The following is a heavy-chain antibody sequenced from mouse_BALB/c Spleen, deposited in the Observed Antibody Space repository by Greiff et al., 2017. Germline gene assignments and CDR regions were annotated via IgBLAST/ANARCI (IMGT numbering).Heavy chain of an antibody. CDR3: ARDRVYGNYGTY. CDR1: GFTFSSYG. D-gene: IGHD2-1*01. J-gene: IGHJ3*01. Sequence: EVQLQESGGGLVQPGGSLKLSCAASGFTFSSYGMSWVRQTPDKRLELVATINSNGGSTYYPDSVKGRFTISRDNAKNTLYLQMSSLKSEDTAMYYCARDRVYGNYGTYWGQGTLVTVSA. V-gene: IGHV5-6-3*01. CDR2: INSNGGST.